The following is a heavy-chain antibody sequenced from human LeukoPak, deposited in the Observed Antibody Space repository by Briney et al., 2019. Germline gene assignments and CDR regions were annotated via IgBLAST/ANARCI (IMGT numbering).Heavy chain of an antibody. CDR3: ARSERLRWMVRGVQFDY. J-gene: IGHJ4*02. Sequence: SETLSLTCTVSGGSISSYYWSWIRQPPGKGLEWNGYIYYSGSTNYNPSLKSRVTISVDTSKNQFSLKLSSVTAADTAVYYCARSERLRWMVRGVQFDYWGQGTLVTVSS. CDR1: GGSISSYY. D-gene: IGHD3-10*01. V-gene: IGHV4-59*01. CDR2: IYYSGST.